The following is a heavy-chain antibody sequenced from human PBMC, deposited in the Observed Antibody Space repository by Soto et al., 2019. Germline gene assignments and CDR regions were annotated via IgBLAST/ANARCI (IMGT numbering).Heavy chain of an antibody. CDR2: ISSGGGYT. Sequence: GGSLRLSGAASGFTFSSYAMNWIRQAPGKGLEWISYISSGGGYTNYADSVKGRFTISRDNSKNTLYLQMNSLRAEDTAVYYCAKDKTITMYFDWLLYLWGQGTLVTVSS. V-gene: IGHV3-23*01. CDR1: GFTFSSYA. CDR3: AKDKTITMYFDWLLYL. D-gene: IGHD3-9*01. J-gene: IGHJ4*02.